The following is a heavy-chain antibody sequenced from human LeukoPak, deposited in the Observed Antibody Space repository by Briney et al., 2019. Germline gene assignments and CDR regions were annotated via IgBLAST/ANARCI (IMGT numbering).Heavy chain of an antibody. D-gene: IGHD2-2*01. CDR1: GYTFTSYD. J-gene: IGHJ6*03. CDR3: ARADVVVVVPAASYYYYYMDV. V-gene: IGHV1-8*03. CDR2: MNPNSRNT. Sequence: GASVKVSCKASGYTFTSYDINWVRQATGQGLEWMGWMNPNSRNTGYAQKFQGRVTITRNTSISTAYMELSSLRSEDTAVYYCARADVVVVVPAASYYYYYMDVWGKGTTVTVS.